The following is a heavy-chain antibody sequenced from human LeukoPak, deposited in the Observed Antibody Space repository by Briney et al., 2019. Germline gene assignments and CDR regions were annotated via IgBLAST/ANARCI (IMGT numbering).Heavy chain of an antibody. D-gene: IGHD4/OR15-4a*01. CDR2: INPNSGDT. CDR3: ARRAGAYSHPYDY. Sequence: GASVKVSCKASGYTFTGYYMHWVRQAPGQGLEWMGWINPNSGDTNYAQKFQGRVTMTRDMSISTAYMELSRLRSDDTAVYYCARRAGAYSHPYDYWGQGTLVTVSS. J-gene: IGHJ4*02. CDR1: GYTFTGYY. V-gene: IGHV1-2*02.